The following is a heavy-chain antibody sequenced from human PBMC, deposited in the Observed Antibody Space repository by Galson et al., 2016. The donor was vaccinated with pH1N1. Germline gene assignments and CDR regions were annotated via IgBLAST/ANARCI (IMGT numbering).Heavy chain of an antibody. V-gene: IGHV3-7*01. D-gene: IGHD3-10*01. CDR1: EFTFSNYW. CDR2: IKPDGSGI. Sequence: SLRLSCAASEFTFSNYWMTWVRQAPGKGLEWVANIKPDGSGIHYVASVQGRFTISRDNVKSSLYLQMNSLRAEDTAVYYCVRALYVSESLWGQGTLVIVSS. J-gene: IGHJ4*02. CDR3: VRALYVSESL.